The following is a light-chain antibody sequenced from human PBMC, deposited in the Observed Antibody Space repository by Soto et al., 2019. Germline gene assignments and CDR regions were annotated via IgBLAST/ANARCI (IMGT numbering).Light chain of an antibody. J-gene: IGKJ1*01. CDR2: AAS. V-gene: IGKV3-20*01. CDR3: QQYSSSPVT. Sequence: EVVLTQSPGTLSLSLGERATLSCRASQSVSSSYLAWHQQKPGQPPRLLIYAASSRATGIPDRFSGSGSGTDFTLTISRLEPEDFAVYYCQQYSSSPVTFGQGTKVDTK. CDR1: QSVSSSY.